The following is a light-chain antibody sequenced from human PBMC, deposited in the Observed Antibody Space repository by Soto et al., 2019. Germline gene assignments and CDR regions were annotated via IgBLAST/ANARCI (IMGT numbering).Light chain of an antibody. CDR2: KAS. Sequence: DIQMTQSPSTLSGSVGDRVTITCRASQTISSGLAWYQQKPGKAPKLLIYKASTLKSGVPSRFSGSGSGKEFTLTISSLQPDDFATYDCQHYNSYSEAFGQGTKVELK. CDR1: QTISSG. V-gene: IGKV1-5*03. J-gene: IGKJ1*01. CDR3: QHYNSYSEA.